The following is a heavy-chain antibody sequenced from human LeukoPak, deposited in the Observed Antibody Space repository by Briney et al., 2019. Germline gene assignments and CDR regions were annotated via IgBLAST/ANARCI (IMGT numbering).Heavy chain of an antibody. V-gene: IGHV5-10-1*01. CDR1: GSIFTSYW. CDR2: IDPSDSYT. D-gene: IGHD6-19*01. CDR3: AREGWSGYGMDV. J-gene: IGHJ6*02. Sequence: GAPRRISCQGSGSIFTSYWISGVRQLPGKGLEWMGRIDPSDSYTYYSPSFQGLVTISADKSSSTAYLQWSSLKASDTAMDYRAREGWSGYGMDVWGQGATVTVSS.